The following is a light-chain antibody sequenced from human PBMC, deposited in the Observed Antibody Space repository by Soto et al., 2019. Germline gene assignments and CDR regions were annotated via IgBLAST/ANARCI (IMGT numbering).Light chain of an antibody. CDR2: NNN. J-gene: IGLJ3*02. CDR3: AAWDDSLNGWV. V-gene: IGLV1-44*01. Sequence: QLVLTQPPSASGTPGQRVTISCSGSRSNIGTNPVTWYQQLPGMAPKLLIYNNNQRPSGVPDRFSGSKSGTSASLAISGLQSEGEADYYCAAWDDSLNGWVFGGGTKLTVL. CDR1: RSNIGTNP.